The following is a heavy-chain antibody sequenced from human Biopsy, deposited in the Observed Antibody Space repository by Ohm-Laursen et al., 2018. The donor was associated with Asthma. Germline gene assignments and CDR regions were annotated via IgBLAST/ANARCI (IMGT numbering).Heavy chain of an antibody. CDR3: ARTFHFWSPYHAEHYQL. D-gene: IGHD3-3*02. J-gene: IGHJ1*01. Sequence: SLRLSCTASGFTFDNYTMNWVRQAPGKGLEWVANIKHDGSEKNHVDSLKGRFTISRDNAKNSLYLQMNSLRAEDTAVYYCARTFHFWSPYHAEHYQLWGQGTLVTVSS. CDR2: IKHDGSEK. V-gene: IGHV3-7*01. CDR1: GFTFDNYT.